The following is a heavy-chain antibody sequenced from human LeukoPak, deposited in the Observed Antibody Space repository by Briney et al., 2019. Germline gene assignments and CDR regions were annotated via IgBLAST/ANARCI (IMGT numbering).Heavy chain of an antibody. CDR2: IYYSGST. D-gene: IGHD3-22*01. J-gene: IGHJ4*02. CDR3: ARVQNYYDSSGYSPTHDY. V-gene: IGHV4-4*02. Sequence: PSETLSLTCAVSGGSISSSNWWSWVRQPPGKGLEWIGYIYYSGSTYYNPSLKSRVTISVDTSKNQFSLKLSSVTAADTAVYYCARVQNYYDSSGYSPTHDYWGQGTLVTVSS. CDR1: GGSISSSNW.